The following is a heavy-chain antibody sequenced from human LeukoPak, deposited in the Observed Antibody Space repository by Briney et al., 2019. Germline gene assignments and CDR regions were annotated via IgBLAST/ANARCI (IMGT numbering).Heavy chain of an antibody. V-gene: IGHV1-18*04. Sequence: GASVKVSCKASGYTFTGYYMHWVRQAPGQGLEWMGWISAYNGNTNYAQKLQGRVTMTTDTSTSTAYMELRSLRSDDTAVYYCARDGLYCSSTSCYANYYYYYGMDVWGQGTTVTVSS. J-gene: IGHJ6*02. D-gene: IGHD2-2*01. CDR1: GYTFTGYY. CDR3: ARDGLYCSSTSCYANYYYYYGMDV. CDR2: ISAYNGNT.